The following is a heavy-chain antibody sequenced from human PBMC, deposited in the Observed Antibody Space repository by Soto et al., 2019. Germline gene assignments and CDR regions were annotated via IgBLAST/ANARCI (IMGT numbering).Heavy chain of an antibody. CDR1: GFTFDDSG. J-gene: IGHJ4*02. D-gene: IGHD3-9*01. CDR3: SCLLGSVTTFAN. CDR2: SNWNGDSI. V-gene: IGHV3-20*01. Sequence: PGWSLSLSCAPSGFTFDDSGMCWARHCLGMGLVSVSGSNWNGDSIGYADSVKGRFSTSRDNTQEFLYLQMNGLRVEDTALYDCSCLLGSVTTFANWGEGNLVTV.